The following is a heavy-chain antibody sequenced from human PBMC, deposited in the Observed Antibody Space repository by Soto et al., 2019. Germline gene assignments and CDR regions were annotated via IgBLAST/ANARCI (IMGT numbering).Heavy chain of an antibody. J-gene: IGHJ4*02. CDR1: GFSFRSNGVG. CDR3: AHHIAAAIPFDN. Sequence: QITLKESGPTLVKPTQTLTLTCTFSGFSFRSNGVGVGWIRQPPGKALEWLALIYWHDDKRYSPSLNSRLTITKDISKSQVVLRMTNMDPGDTATYYCAHHIAAAIPFDNWGQGTLVRVSS. V-gene: IGHV2-5*01. CDR2: IYWHDDK. D-gene: IGHD6-13*01.